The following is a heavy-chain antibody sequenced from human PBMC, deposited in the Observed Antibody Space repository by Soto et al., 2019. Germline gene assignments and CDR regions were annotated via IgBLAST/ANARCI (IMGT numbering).Heavy chain of an antibody. D-gene: IGHD3-16*02. CDR1: GYTFTSYG. J-gene: IGHJ4*02. CDR3: ARETAGSYDYVWGSYRPNYFDF. V-gene: IGHV1-18*01. CDR2: ISAHNGNT. Sequence: ASVKVSCKASGYTFTSYGISWVRQAPGQGLEWMGWISAHNGNTNYAQKLQGRVTMTTDTSTSTAYMELRSLKSDDTAVYYCARETAGSYDYVWGSYRPNYFDFWGQGTPVTVSS.